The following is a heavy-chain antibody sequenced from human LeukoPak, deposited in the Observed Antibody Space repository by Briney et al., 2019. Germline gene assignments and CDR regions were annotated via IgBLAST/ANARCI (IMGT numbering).Heavy chain of an antibody. CDR2: ISGRGDST. CDR3: ARGPPIVVVPAALIAAAGPFDY. CDR1: GFTFSIYA. D-gene: IGHD2-2*01. Sequence: GGSLRLSCAGSGFTFSIYAMTWVRQAPGKGLEWVSSISGRGDSTNYADSVKGRFTISRDNSKNTLYMQMNSLKVEDTAVYYCARGPPIVVVPAALIAAAGPFDYWGLGTLVTVSS. J-gene: IGHJ4*02. V-gene: IGHV3-23*01.